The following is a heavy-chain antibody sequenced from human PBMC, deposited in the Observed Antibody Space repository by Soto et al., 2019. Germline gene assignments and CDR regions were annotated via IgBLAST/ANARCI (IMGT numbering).Heavy chain of an antibody. V-gene: IGHV4-59*08. Sequence: PSETLSLTCTVSGGSISSYYWSWIRQPPGKGLEWIGYIYYSGSTNYNPSLKSRVTISVDTSKNQFSLKLSSVTAADTAVYYCARLTTREGYYFDYWGQGTLVTVSS. D-gene: IGHD4-4*01. CDR1: GGSISSYY. CDR3: ARLTTREGYYFDY. J-gene: IGHJ4*02. CDR2: IYYSGST.